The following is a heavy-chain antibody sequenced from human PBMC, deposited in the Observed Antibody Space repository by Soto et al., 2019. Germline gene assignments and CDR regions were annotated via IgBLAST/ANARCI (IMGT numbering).Heavy chain of an antibody. J-gene: IGHJ6*02. D-gene: IGHD2-15*01. V-gene: IGHV1-2*04. Sequence: ASVKVSCKASGYTFTGYYMQWVRRAPGQGLEWMGWINPNSGGTNYAQKFQGWVTMTRDTSISTAYMELSRLRSDDTAVYYCARGYCSGGSCYSASGGYYGMDVWGQGTTVTVSS. CDR2: INPNSGGT. CDR1: GYTFTGYY. CDR3: ARGYCSGGSCYSASGGYYGMDV.